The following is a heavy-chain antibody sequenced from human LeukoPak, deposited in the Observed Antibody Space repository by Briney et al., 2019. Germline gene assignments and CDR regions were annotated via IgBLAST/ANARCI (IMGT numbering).Heavy chain of an antibody. CDR3: AKAASSSWPSYYYGMDV. CDR2: VWFDGSKE. Sequence: GGSLRLSCAASGFSFSTYGMHWVRQAPGKGLEWVAIVWFDGSKEYYADSVKDRFTISRDNSKNTVYLQMSSLRVDDTAVYYCAKAASSSWPSYYYGMDVWGQGTTVTVSS. J-gene: IGHJ6*02. V-gene: IGHV3-33*06. CDR1: GFSFSTYG. D-gene: IGHD6-13*01.